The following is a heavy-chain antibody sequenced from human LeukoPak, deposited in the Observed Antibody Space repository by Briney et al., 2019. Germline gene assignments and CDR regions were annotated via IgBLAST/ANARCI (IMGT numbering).Heavy chain of an antibody. J-gene: IGHJ6*03. CDR1: GGTLSSYA. CDR2: IIPIFGTA. V-gene: IGHV1-69*05. Sequence: ASVKVSCKPSGGTLSSYAISWVRQAPGQGLEWMGRIIPIFGTANYAQKFQGRVTITTDESPSTASMELSSLRSEDTAVYYCARAGIAARPPYYYYYYMDIWGKGTTVTVSS. CDR3: ARAGIAARPPYYYYYYMDI. D-gene: IGHD6-6*01.